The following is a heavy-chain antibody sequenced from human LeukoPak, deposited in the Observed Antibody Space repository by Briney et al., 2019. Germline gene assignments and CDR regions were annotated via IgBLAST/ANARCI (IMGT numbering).Heavy chain of an antibody. V-gene: IGHV3-23*01. J-gene: IGHJ4*02. Sequence: PGGSLRLSCAASGFTFSSYGMSWVRQAPGKGLEWVSAISGSGGSTYYADSVKGRFTISRDNSKNTLYLQMNSLRAEDTAVYYCAKDQPANPYFDWLLNWGQGTLVTVSS. CDR3: AKDQPANPYFDWLLN. CDR1: GFTFSSYG. CDR2: ISGSGGST. D-gene: IGHD3-9*01.